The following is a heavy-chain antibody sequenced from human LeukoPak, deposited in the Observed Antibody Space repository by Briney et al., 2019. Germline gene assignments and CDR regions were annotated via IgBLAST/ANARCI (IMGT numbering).Heavy chain of an antibody. CDR3: ARDFEDDIVLMVYAREYYGMDV. CDR1: GYTLTSYG. CDR2: ISAYNGNT. J-gene: IGHJ6*02. Sequence: ASVKVSCKASGYTLTSYGISWVRQAPGQGLEWMGWISAYNGNTNYAQKLQGRGTMTTDTSTSTAYMELRSLRSDDTAVYYCARDFEDDIVLMVYAREYYGMDVWGQGTTVTVSS. V-gene: IGHV1-18*01. D-gene: IGHD2-8*01.